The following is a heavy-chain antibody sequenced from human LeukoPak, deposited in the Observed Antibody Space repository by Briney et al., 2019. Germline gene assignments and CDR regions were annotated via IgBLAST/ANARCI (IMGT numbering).Heavy chain of an antibody. CDR2: IYSDGST. CDR1: GFTVSSKY. D-gene: IGHD4-23*01. J-gene: IGHJ4*02. CDR3: ARSNGVTTVAPFDN. Sequence: PGGSLRLSCAISGFTVSSKYMSWVRQAPGKGLEWVSVIYSDGSTYYADSVKGRFTISRDSSKNTLYLQMNSLRAEDTAVYYCARSNGVTTVAPFDNWGQGILVTVSS. V-gene: IGHV3-53*01.